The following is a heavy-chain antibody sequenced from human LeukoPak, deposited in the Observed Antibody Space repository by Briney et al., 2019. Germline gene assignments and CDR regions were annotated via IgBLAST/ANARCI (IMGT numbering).Heavy chain of an antibody. CDR3: ARVYGGTGAAFDY. CDR1: GFTLSGYS. Sequence: GGSLRLSCVASGFTLSGYSMTWVRQAPGKGLEWVSSISRSGKYRHDADSGKGRFTISRDNAKSSLYLDMTNLRAEDTAVYYCARVYGGTGAAFDYWGQGTLLTVSS. D-gene: IGHD4-23*01. V-gene: IGHV3-21*01. CDR2: ISRSGKYR. J-gene: IGHJ4*02.